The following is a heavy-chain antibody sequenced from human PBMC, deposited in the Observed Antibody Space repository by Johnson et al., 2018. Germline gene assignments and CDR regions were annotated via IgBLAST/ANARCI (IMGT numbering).Heavy chain of an antibody. Sequence: VQLLESGGGVVQPRRSLRLSCAASGFTFTSYAMHWVRQAPGKGLEWVAAISYDGSNEYYADSVKGRFTISRDNSKNTLYLQMNSLRAEDTAVYYCARAPKGYTYVWNAFDIWGQGTMVTVSS. CDR3: ARAPKGYTYVWNAFDI. CDR2: ISYDGSNE. D-gene: IGHD5-18*01. J-gene: IGHJ3*02. V-gene: IGHV3-30-3*01. CDR1: GFTFTSYA.